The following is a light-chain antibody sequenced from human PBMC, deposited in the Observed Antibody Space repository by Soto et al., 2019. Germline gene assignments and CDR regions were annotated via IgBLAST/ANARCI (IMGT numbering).Light chain of an antibody. CDR3: ATRDDSLNGYV. Sequence: QSVLTQPPSASGTPGQRVTISCSGSSSNIGSNVVNWFQQLPGTAPKLRIYSNNQRPSGVPDRFSGSKSGTSASLAISGLQSEDEADYYCATRDDSLNGYVFGTGTKVTVL. CDR2: SNN. CDR1: SSNIGSNV. J-gene: IGLJ1*01. V-gene: IGLV1-44*01.